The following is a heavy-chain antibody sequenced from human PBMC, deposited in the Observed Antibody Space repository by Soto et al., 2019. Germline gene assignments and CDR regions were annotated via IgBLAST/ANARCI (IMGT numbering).Heavy chain of an antibody. CDR3: AKPTGYCSGGSCYIFDY. CDR2: ISGSGGST. CDR1: GFTFSSYA. V-gene: IGHV3-23*01. J-gene: IGHJ4*02. D-gene: IGHD2-15*01. Sequence: GGSLRLSCAASGFTFSSYAMSWVRQAPGKGLEWVSAISGSGGSTYYADSVKGRFTISRDNSKNTLYLQMNSLRAEDTAVYYCAKPTGYCSGGSCYIFDYWGQGTLVTVSS.